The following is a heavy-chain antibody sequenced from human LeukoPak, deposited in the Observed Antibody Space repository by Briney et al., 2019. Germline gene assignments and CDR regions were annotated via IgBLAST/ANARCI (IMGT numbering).Heavy chain of an antibody. D-gene: IGHD6-19*01. Sequence: PGGSLRLSCAASGLTFSSYGMHWVRQAPGKGLEWVAVISYDGSNKYYADSVKGRFTISRDNSKNTLYLQMNSLRAEDTAVYYCAKKRVAVAGTHYFDYWGQGTLVTVSS. CDR2: ISYDGSNK. V-gene: IGHV3-30*18. J-gene: IGHJ4*02. CDR3: AKKRVAVAGTHYFDY. CDR1: GLTFSSYG.